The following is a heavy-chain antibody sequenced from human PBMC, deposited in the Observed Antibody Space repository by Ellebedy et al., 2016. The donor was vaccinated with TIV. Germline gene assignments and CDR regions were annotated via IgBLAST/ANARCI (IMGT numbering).Heavy chain of an antibody. J-gene: IGHJ4*02. D-gene: IGHD3-22*01. CDR2: IHYSGST. CDR3: ARVGLGYYDTANFDY. Sequence: MPSETLSLTCTVSGGSISSSSYYWGWTRQPPGKGLDWIGSIHYSGSTYYNPSLKSRVTISVDKSKNQFSLKLNSVTAADTAVYYCARVGLGYYDTANFDYWGQGTLVTVSS. CDR1: GGSISSSSYY. V-gene: IGHV4-39*07.